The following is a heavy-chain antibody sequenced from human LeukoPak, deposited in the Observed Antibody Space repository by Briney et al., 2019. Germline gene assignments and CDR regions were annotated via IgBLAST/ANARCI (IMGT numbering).Heavy chain of an antibody. V-gene: IGHV4-59*08. CDR3: ARHTPSDSGSYPLDY. CDR1: GGSIRNFY. CDR2: IYYGGST. D-gene: IGHD3-10*01. J-gene: IGHJ4*02. Sequence: SETLSLTCTVSGGSIRNFYWSWVRQPPGKGLEWIAYIYYGGSTNYNPSLKSRVTISVDTSKNQFSLKLTPVTAADTAVYYCARHTPSDSGSYPLDYWGQGTLVTVSS.